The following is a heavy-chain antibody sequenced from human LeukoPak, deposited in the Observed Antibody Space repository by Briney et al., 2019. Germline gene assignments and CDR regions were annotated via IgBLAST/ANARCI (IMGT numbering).Heavy chain of an antibody. J-gene: IGHJ4*02. CDR1: GVTFSSYA. D-gene: IGHD6-13*01. Sequence: GASVKVSCKASGVTFSSYAISWVRQAPGQGLEWMGIINPSGGSTSYAQKFQGRVTMTRDTSTSTVYMELSSLRSEDTAVYYCARGYSSSWPDFYYFDYWGQGTLVTVSS. CDR2: INPSGGST. V-gene: IGHV1-46*01. CDR3: ARGYSSSWPDFYYFDY.